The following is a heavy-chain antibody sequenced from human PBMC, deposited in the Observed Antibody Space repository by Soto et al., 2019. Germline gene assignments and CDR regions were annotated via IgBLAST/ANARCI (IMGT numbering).Heavy chain of an antibody. J-gene: IGHJ4*02. V-gene: IGHV1-69*13. D-gene: IGHD3-16*01. CDR2: IIPIFGTA. CDR3: ARSVWSPWYFDY. Sequence: SVKVSCKASGGTFSSYAISWVRQAPGQGLEWMGGIIPIFGTANYAQKFQGRVTITADESTSTAYMELSSLRSEDTAVYYCARSVWSPWYFDYWGQGTLVTVSS. CDR1: GGTFSSYA.